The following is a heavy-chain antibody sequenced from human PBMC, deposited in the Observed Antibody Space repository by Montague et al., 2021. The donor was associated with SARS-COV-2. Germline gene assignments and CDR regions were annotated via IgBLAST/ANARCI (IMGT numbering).Heavy chain of an antibody. V-gene: IGHV4-39*07. CDR2: INHSGST. Sequence: SETLSLTCTVSGGSISSSSYYWGWIRQAPGKGLEWIGEINHSGSTNYNPSLKSRVTISVDTPKNQLSLKLSSVTAADTAVYYCARGAPTITMIVVVVTGAGWYFDLWGRGTLGPVPA. J-gene: IGHJ2*01. CDR1: GGSISSSSYY. D-gene: IGHD3-22*01. CDR3: ARGAPTITMIVVVVTGAGWYFDL.